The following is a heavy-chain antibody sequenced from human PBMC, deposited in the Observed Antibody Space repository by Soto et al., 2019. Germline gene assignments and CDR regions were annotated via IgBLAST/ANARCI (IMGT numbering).Heavy chain of an antibody. V-gene: IGHV4-30-4*01. Sequence: SETLSLTCTVSGGSISSGDYYWNWIRQPPGKGLEWVGYIDYSGSTYFNPSLKSRPTISVDTSKNQFSLRLTSVTAADTAVYYCARGGVIPMILRLPFDPWGQGTLVTVSS. CDR3: ARGGVIPMILRLPFDP. CDR2: IDYSGST. CDR1: GGSISSGDYY. D-gene: IGHD3-22*01. J-gene: IGHJ5*02.